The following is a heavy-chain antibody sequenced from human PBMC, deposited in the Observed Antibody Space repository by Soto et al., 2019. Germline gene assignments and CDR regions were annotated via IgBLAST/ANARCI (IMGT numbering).Heavy chain of an antibody. CDR3: ARLVQLLQGRWFDP. CDR2: IYYDGNT. Sequence: PSETLSLTCTVSGDSISSNSHYWGWIRQPPGKGLESIANIYYDGNTYYNPSLKSRVTISVDTSKNQFSLKLSSVTAADTAVYYCARLVQLLQGRWFDPWGQGTLVTVSS. V-gene: IGHV4-39*07. J-gene: IGHJ5*02. CDR1: GDSISSNSHY. D-gene: IGHD1-1*01.